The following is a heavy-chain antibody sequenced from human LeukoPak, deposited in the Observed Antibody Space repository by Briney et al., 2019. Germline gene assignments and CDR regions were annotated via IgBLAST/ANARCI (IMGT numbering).Heavy chain of an antibody. CDR1: GASISGYY. CDR3: ARRRVDGYTDY. Sequence: SETLSLTCTVSGASISGYYWSWIRQPPGKGLEWIGYIYYSGSTNYNPSLKSRVTISVDMSKNQFSLKLTSVTAADTAVYHCARRRVDGYTDYWGQGTLVTVSS. CDR2: IYYSGST. D-gene: IGHD5-24*01. J-gene: IGHJ4*02. V-gene: IGHV4-59*08.